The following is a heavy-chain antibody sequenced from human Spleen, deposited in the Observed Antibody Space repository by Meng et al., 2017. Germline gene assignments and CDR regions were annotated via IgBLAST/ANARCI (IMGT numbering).Heavy chain of an antibody. CDR1: GGSFRDYY. J-gene: IGHJ4*02. Sequence: QVKLMQRGAGLLKPSETLSLTCVVFGGSFRDYYWSWIRQPPGKGLEWIGEINHSGSTNYNPSLESRATISVDTSQNNLSLKLSSVTAADSAVYYCARGPTTMAHDFNYWGQGTLVTVSS. D-gene: IGHD4-11*01. V-gene: IGHV4-34*01. CDR3: ARGPTTMAHDFNY. CDR2: INHSGST.